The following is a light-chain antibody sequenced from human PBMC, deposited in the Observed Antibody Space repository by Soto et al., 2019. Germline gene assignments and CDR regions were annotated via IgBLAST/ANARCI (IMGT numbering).Light chain of an antibody. V-gene: IGKV1-5*03. CDR3: RHYNTYPWT. Sequence: DIQMTQSPAILSASVGDRVTITCRASQSISSWLAWYQQKPGKAPNLLIHKASHLESGVPSRFSGSGSGTEFTLTISSLQPGDFATYYCRHYNTYPWTFGQGTKVDIK. CDR2: KAS. J-gene: IGKJ1*01. CDR1: QSISSW.